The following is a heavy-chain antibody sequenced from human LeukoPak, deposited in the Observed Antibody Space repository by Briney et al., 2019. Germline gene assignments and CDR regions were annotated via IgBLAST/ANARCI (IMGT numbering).Heavy chain of an antibody. CDR1: GFTFSSHE. D-gene: IGHD5-12*01. CDR3: ARDNRGYDY. Sequence: GGSLRLSCAASGFTFSSHEMNWVRQAPGKGLEWISYITSSSSAIYYTDSVKGRFTVPRDNAKNSLYLQMNSLRAEDTAVYYCARDNRGYDYWGQGTLVTVSS. J-gene: IGHJ4*02. CDR2: ITSSSSAI. V-gene: IGHV3-48*03.